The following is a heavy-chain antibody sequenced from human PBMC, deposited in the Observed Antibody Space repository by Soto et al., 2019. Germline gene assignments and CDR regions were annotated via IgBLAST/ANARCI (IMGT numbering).Heavy chain of an antibody. CDR1: VFSRITRGVG. CDR2: LYSNDDN. Sequence: VQPTQTLTLTCTFSVFSRITRGVGVGWIRQPPGYALWWLALLYSNDDNRYSPSLKSSHTITQAASKNHVVLAMTNLDPVETATHYCAHHIEYVTLTAVYDAARDVWCKG. CDR3: AHHIEYVTLTAVYDAARDV. V-gene: IGHV2-5*01. J-gene: IGHJ6*03. D-gene: IGHD2-21*02.